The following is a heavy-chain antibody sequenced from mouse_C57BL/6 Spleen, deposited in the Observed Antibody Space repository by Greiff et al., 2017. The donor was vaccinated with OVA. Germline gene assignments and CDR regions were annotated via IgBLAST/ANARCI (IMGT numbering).Heavy chain of an antibody. CDR3: ARGDWFAY. J-gene: IGHJ3*01. V-gene: IGHV5-17*01. CDR2: ISSGSSTI. Sequence: DVMLVESGGGLVKPGGSLKLSCAASGFTFSDYGMHWVRQAPEKGLEWVAYISSGSSTIYYADTVKGRFTVSRDNAKNTLFLQMTSLRSEDTAMYYCARGDWFAYWGQGTLVTVSA. CDR1: GFTFSDYG.